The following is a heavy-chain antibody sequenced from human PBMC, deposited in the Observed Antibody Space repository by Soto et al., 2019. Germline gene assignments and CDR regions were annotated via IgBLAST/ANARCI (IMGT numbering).Heavy chain of an antibody. V-gene: IGHV4-39*01. D-gene: IGHD6-19*01. CDR3: ARQDSSGWYRGYYFDY. Sequence: PSETLSLTCTVSGGSISSSSYYWGWIRQPPGKGLEWIGSIYYSGSTYCNPSLKSRVTISVDTSKNQFSLKLSSVTAADTAVYYCARQDSSGWYRGYYFDYWGQGTLVTVSS. CDR2: IYYSGST. CDR1: GGSISSSSYY. J-gene: IGHJ4*02.